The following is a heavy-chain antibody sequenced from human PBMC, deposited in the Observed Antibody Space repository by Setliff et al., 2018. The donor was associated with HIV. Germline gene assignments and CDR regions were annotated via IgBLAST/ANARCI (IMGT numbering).Heavy chain of an antibody. J-gene: IGHJ4*02. V-gene: IGHV1-69*05. CDR2: IIPIFGTV. D-gene: IGHD2-2*03. Sequence: SVKVSCKASGGTFSSYAISWVRQAPGQGLGWMGGIIPIFGTVNYAQKFQGRVTITTDESTSTAYMELSSLRSEDTAVYYCARGADHGSYYFDYWGQGTRVTVSS. CDR3: ARGADHGSYYFDY. CDR1: GGTFSSYA.